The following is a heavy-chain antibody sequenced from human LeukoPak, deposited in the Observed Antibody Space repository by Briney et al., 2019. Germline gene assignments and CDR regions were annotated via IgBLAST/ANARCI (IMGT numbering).Heavy chain of an antibody. CDR3: ARLLPATGMAADV. D-gene: IGHD2-2*01. Sequence: SETLSLTCTVSGGSISSYYWSWIRQPPGKGLEWIGYIYYSGSTYYNPSLKSRVTISVDTSKNQFSLKLSSVTAADTAVYYCARLLPATGMAADVWGQGTTVTVSS. CDR1: GGSISSYY. CDR2: IYYSGST. J-gene: IGHJ6*02. V-gene: IGHV4-59*08.